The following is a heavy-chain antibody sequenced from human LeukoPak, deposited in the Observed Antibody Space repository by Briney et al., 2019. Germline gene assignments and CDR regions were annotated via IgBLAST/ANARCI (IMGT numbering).Heavy chain of an antibody. CDR1: GGSFSGYY. Sequence: KPSETLSLTCAVYGGSFSGYYWSWIRQPPGKGLEWIGEINHSGSTNYNPSLKSRVTISVDTSKNQFSLKLSSVTAADTAVYYCARGDYYDSYYYYYMDVWGKGTTVTVSS. J-gene: IGHJ6*03. D-gene: IGHD3-22*01. CDR3: ARGDYYDSYYYYYMDV. V-gene: IGHV4-34*01. CDR2: INHSGST.